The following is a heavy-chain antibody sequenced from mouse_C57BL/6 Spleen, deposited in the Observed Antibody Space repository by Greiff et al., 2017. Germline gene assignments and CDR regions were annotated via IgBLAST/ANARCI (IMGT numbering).Heavy chain of an antibody. CDR1: GYAFSSYW. D-gene: IGHD2-5*01. V-gene: IGHV1-80*01. J-gene: IGHJ4*01. CDR3: AKDSNYYAMDY. CDR2: IYPGDGYT. Sequence: VQLQESGAELVKPGASVKISCKASGYAFSSYWMNWVKQRPGKGLEWIGQIYPGDGYTNYNGKFKGKATLTADKSSSTAYMQLSSLTSEDSAVYFCAKDSNYYAMDYWGQGTSVTVSS.